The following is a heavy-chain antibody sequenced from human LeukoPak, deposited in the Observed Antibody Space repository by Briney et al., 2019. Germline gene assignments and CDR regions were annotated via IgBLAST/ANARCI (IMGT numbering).Heavy chain of an antibody. CDR3: ARRASRGSWYYFDY. CDR2: VYYSGST. CDR1: GVSISSHY. D-gene: IGHD6-13*01. J-gene: IGHJ4*02. Sequence: SETLSLTCTVSGVSISSHYWTWIRQPPGKGLEWIGYVYYSGSTNYNPSLKSRVTISVDTSKNQFSLRLNSVTAADTAVYYCARRASRGSWYYFDYWGQGTLVTVSS. V-gene: IGHV4-59*08.